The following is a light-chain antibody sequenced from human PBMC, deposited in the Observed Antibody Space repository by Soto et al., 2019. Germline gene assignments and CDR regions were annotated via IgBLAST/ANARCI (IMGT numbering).Light chain of an antibody. CDR3: QQRSNWRWT. Sequence: EIVLTQSPATLSLSPGERGTLSCRASQSVSSYLAWYQQKPGQAPRLLIYDASNRATGIPARFSGSGSGTDFTLTISSLEPEDFAVYYCQQRSNWRWTFGQGTKVEIK. CDR2: DAS. V-gene: IGKV3-11*01. CDR1: QSVSSY. J-gene: IGKJ1*01.